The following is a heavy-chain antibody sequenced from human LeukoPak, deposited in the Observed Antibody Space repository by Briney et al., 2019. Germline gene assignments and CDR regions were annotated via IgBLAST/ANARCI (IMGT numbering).Heavy chain of an antibody. D-gene: IGHD3-10*01. V-gene: IGHV3-9*01. CDR3: AKDMRYYGSGSYLT. CDR2: ISWNSGSI. J-gene: IGHJ5*02. Sequence: GGSLRLSCAASGFTFDDYAVHWVRQAPGKGLEWVSGISWNSGSIGYADSVKGRFTISRDNAKNSLYLQMNSLRAEDTALYYCAKDMRYYGSGSYLTWGQGTLVTVSS. CDR1: GFTFDDYA.